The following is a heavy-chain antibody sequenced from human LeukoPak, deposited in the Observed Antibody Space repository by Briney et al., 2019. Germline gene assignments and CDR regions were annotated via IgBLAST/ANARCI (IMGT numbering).Heavy chain of an antibody. J-gene: IGHJ4*02. Sequence: GGSLRLSCAASGFTFSNAWMSWVRQAPGKGLEWVGRIKSKTDGGTTDYAAPVKGRFTISRDDSKNTLYLQMNSLKTEDTAVYYCVRWCGYSHGYCFDYWGQGTLVTVSS. CDR1: GFTFSNAW. V-gene: IGHV3-15*01. CDR2: IKSKTDGGTT. CDR3: VRWCGYSHGYCFDY. D-gene: IGHD5-18*01.